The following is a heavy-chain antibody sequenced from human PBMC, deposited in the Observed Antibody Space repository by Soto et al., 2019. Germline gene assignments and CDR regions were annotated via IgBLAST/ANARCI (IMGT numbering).Heavy chain of an antibody. Sequence: SVKVSCKASGGTFSSYAISWVRQAPGQGLEWMGGIIPIFGTANYAQKFHGRVTITADKSTSTAYMELSSLRSEDTAVYYCASSEPSYDSSGFFKPDYWGQGTLVTVSS. D-gene: IGHD3-22*01. CDR2: IIPIFGTA. J-gene: IGHJ4*02. CDR3: ASSEPSYDSSGFFKPDY. CDR1: GGTFSSYA. V-gene: IGHV1-69*06.